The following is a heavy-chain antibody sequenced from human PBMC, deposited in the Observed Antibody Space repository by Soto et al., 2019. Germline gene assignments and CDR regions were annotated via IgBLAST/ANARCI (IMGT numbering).Heavy chain of an antibody. V-gene: IGHV4-31*03. CDR3: ARFAKEENPKLESWYAFDF. Sequence: VQLQESGPGLVKPSQTLSLTCTVSGGSIRSGGYFWSWVRQQPGKGLEWIGHIYYRGGTSYNPSLESRVAKSVETSKNEFTLKVNSVTAEDTAIYYCARFAKEENPKLESWYAFDFWGRGTLVTVSS. J-gene: IGHJ4*02. CDR2: IYYRGGT. D-gene: IGHD6-13*01. CDR1: GGSIRSGGYF.